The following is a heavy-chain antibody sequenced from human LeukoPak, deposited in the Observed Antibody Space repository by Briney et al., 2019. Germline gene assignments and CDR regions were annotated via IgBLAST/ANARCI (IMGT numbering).Heavy chain of an antibody. J-gene: IGHJ4*02. CDR2: ISSSSSYI. Sequence: GGSLRLSCAASGFTFSSYSMNWVRQAPGKGLEWVSSISSSSSYIYYADSVKGRFTLSRNHSRNTVYLQLSNLRVEDKAVYYCAKGSWVSSADAVLWGRGHRVIDS. CDR1: GFTFSSYS. V-gene: IGHV3-21*04. D-gene: IGHD2-15*01. CDR3: AKGSWVSSADAVL.